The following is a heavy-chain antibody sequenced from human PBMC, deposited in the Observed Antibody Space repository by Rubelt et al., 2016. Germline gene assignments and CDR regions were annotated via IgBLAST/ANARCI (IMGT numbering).Heavy chain of an antibody. CDR1: GGSISSYY. V-gene: IGHV4-59*01. CDR2: FYYSGST. Sequence: QVQLQESGPGLVKPSETLSLTCTVSGGSISSYYWSWIRQPPGKGLEWIGYFYYSGSTNYNPSLKSGVTISVDTSKNQFSLKLSSVTAADTAVYYCARSPLLRHWGQGTLATVSS. CDR3: ARSPLLRH. J-gene: IGHJ4*02.